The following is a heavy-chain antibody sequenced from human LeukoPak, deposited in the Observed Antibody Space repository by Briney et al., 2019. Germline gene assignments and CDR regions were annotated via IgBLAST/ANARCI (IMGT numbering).Heavy chain of an antibody. D-gene: IGHD3-16*02. V-gene: IGHV3-7*01. CDR2: IKQDGSEK. CDR1: GFTFSSYW. CDR3: ARQMITFGGVIVSPGAFDI. J-gene: IGHJ3*02. Sequence: GGSLRLSFAASGFTFSSYWMSWVRQAPGKGLEWVANIKQDGSEKYYVDSVKGRFTISRDNAKNSLYLQMNSLRAEDTAVYYCARQMITFGGVIVSPGAFDIWGQGTMVTVSS.